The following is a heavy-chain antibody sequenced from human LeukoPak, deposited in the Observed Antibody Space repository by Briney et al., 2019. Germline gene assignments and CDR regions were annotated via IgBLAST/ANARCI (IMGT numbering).Heavy chain of an antibody. CDR3: AKDLDTTVVLDAFDM. Sequence: GGSLRLSCAASGFTFSSYAMSWVRQAPGKGLEWVSSISATGGNTYSADSVKGRFTISRDNSKNTLSLQMNSLRAEDTAVYYCAKDLDTTVVLDAFDMWGQGTLVTVSS. CDR2: ISATGGNT. CDR1: GFTFSSYA. V-gene: IGHV3-23*01. J-gene: IGHJ3*02. D-gene: IGHD4-23*01.